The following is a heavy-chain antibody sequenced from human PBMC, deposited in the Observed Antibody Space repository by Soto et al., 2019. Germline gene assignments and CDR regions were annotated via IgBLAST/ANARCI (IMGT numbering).Heavy chain of an antibody. CDR2: INDRGSI. CDR3: ARESHDILTGPPWVWYFDL. D-gene: IGHD3-9*01. V-gene: IGHV4-34*01. Sequence: QVQLQQWGAGPLRPLETLSLTCGVSGGSFSGYYCAWIRQSPGKGLEWIGEINDRGSINYNPSLKSRVSISVETSKNHYSLNVRSVTAADTAVYYCARESHDILTGPPWVWYFDLWGRGTLVTVSS. J-gene: IGHJ2*01. CDR1: GGSFSGYY.